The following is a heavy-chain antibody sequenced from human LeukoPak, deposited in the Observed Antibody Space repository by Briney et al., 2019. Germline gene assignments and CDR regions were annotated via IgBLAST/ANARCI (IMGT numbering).Heavy chain of an antibody. J-gene: IGHJ6*02. D-gene: IGHD3-9*01. CDR1: GGSISSGGYS. Sequence: SQTLSLTCAVSGGSISSGGYSWSWIRQPPGKGLEWIGYIYHSGSTYYNPSLKSRVTISADRSKNQFSLKLSSVTAADTAVYYRGATNERYFYWFPYLYYGMEVWGPGNTVTVSS. V-gene: IGHV4-30-2*01. CDR2: IYHSGST. CDR3: GATNERYFYWFPYLYYGMEV.